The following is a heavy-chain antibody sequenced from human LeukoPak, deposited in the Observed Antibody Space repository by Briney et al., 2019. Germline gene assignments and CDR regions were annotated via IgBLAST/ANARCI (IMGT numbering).Heavy chain of an antibody. CDR3: ARAVGYYYDSSGDTGFDY. V-gene: IGHV4-59*01. J-gene: IGHJ4*02. CDR2: IYYSGST. D-gene: IGHD3-22*01. Sequence: PSETLSLTCTVSGGSISSYHWSWIRQPPGKGLEWIGYIYYSGSTNYNPSLKSRVTISVDTSKNQFSLKLTSVTAADTAVYYCARAVGYYYDSSGDTGFDYWGQGTLVTVSS. CDR1: GGSISSYH.